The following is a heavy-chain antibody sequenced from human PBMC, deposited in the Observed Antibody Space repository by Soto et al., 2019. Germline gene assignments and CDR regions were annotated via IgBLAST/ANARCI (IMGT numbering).Heavy chain of an antibody. V-gene: IGHV1-58*01. Sequence: ASVKVSCKASGFTLTSSAVQRVRQARGQRLEWIGWIVVGGGNTNYAQKFQERVTITRDMSTSTAYMELSSLRSEDTAVYYCAAPVNYDSSGYSFDYWGQGTLVTVSS. CDR3: AAPVNYDSSGYSFDY. D-gene: IGHD3-22*01. J-gene: IGHJ4*02. CDR2: IVVGGGNT. CDR1: GFTLTSSA.